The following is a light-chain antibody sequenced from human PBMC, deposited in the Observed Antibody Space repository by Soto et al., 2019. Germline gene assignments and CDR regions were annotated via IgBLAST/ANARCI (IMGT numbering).Light chain of an antibody. J-gene: IGLJ1*01. CDR2: GNS. V-gene: IGLV1-40*01. CDR3: QSYDSSLSGPYV. CDR1: SSNIGAGYD. Sequence: QSVLTQPPSVSGAPGQRVTISCTGSSSNIGAGYDVHWYQQLPGTAPKLLISGNSNRPSGVPDRFSGSKSGTSASLAITGLQAEDEAYYYCQSYDSSLSGPYVFGTGTKVTVL.